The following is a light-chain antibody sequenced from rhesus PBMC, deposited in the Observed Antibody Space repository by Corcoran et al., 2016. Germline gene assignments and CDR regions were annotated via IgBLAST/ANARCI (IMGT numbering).Light chain of an antibody. Sequence: DIQMTQSPSSLSASVGDTVTITCRASQDINSYLNWFQQKPGTAPNLLIYDATSLQSGVPSRFSGSGSGTDFTLTISSLQPEDFATYFCLHHNNYPWTFGQGTKVEIK. CDR1: QDINSY. V-gene: IGKV1-28*03. J-gene: IGKJ1*01. CDR2: DAT. CDR3: LHHNNYPWT.